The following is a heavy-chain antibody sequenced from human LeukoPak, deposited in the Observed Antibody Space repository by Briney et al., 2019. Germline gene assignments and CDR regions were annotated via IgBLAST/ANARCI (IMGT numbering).Heavy chain of an antibody. J-gene: IGHJ6*03. V-gene: IGHV3-48*03. CDR3: ARGHFEGNYYYHYMDV. D-gene: IGHD2/OR15-2a*01. CDR1: GFTFSSYE. CDR2: ISNSGSTI. Sequence: PGGSLRLSCAASGFTFSSYEMKWVRQAPGKGLEWVSYISNSGSTIYYADSVKGRFTISRDNAKNSLYLQMNSLRAEDTAVYYCARGHFEGNYYYHYMDVWGKGTTVTVSS.